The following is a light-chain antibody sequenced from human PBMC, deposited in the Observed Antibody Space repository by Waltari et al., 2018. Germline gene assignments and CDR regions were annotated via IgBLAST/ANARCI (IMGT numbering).Light chain of an antibody. J-gene: IGLJ1*01. CDR2: RND. V-gene: IGLV1-47*01. CDR3: AACDDTLSGYV. Sequence: QSILTQPPSASGAPGQRVTISCSGSDSTIGSNHVYRYPNLPGTAPKLVIYRNDQRPSGVPDRFAASTSGTSASLAISGLRSEDEADYYCAACDDTLSGYVFGPGTRVSVL. CDR1: DSTIGSNH.